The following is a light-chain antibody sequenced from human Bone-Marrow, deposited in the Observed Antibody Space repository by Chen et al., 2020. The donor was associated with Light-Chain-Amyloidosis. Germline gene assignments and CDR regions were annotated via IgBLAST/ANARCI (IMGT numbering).Light chain of an antibody. J-gene: IGKJ1*01. CDR1: QSVSFY. CDR3: QHYGTSFR. CDR2: DAS. V-gene: IGKV3-20*01. Sequence: EIVLTQSPVTLSLSPGERATLSCRASQSVSFYLAWYQQKPGQAPRLLIYDASTRATGIPDRFSGSGSGTDFTLTISRLEPEYCAVYYCQHYGTSFRFGQGTKVDIK.